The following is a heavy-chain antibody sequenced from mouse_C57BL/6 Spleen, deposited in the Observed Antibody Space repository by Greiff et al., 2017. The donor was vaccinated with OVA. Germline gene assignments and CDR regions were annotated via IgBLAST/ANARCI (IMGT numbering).Heavy chain of an antibody. D-gene: IGHD2-1*01. CDR2: IDPSDSET. J-gene: IGHJ2*01. CDR1: GYTFTSYW. CDR3: VCSYGNYGNYFDY. Sequence: QVQLQQPGAELVRPGSSVKLSCKASGYTFTSYWMHWVKQRPIQGLEWIGNIDPSDSETHYNQKFKDKATLTVDKSSSTAYMQLSSLTSEDSAVYYCVCSYGNYGNYFDYWGQGTTLTVSS. V-gene: IGHV1-52*01.